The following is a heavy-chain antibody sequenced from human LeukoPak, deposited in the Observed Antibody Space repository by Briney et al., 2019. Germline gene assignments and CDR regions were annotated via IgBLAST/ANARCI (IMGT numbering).Heavy chain of an antibody. D-gene: IGHD1-26*01. CDR2: ISGSGGST. Sequence: GGSLRPSCAASGFTFSSYAMSWVRQARGEGLEWVSAISGSGGSTYYADSVKGRFTISRDNSKNTLYLQMNSLRAEDTAVYYCANPGGIVGAVDYWGQGTLVTVSS. V-gene: IGHV3-23*01. J-gene: IGHJ4*02. CDR3: ANPGGIVGAVDY. CDR1: GFTFSSYA.